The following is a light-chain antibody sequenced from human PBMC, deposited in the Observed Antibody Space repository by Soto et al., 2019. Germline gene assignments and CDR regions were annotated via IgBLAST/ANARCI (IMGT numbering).Light chain of an antibody. CDR1: QSVGRNY. CDR3: QQYASSPLT. V-gene: IGKV3-20*01. Sequence: EIVLTQSPGTLSLSPGERATLSCRASQSVGRNYLAWYQQKPGQAPSLLIYVSTSKATGIPDRFSGSGSGTHFNLTFSRLEPEDFAVYYCQQYASSPLTSGGGTRVEIK. J-gene: IGKJ4*01. CDR2: VST.